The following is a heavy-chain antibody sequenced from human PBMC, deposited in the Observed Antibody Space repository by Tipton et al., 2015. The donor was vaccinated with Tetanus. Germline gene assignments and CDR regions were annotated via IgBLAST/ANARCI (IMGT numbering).Heavy chain of an antibody. CDR1: GGSISSYY. J-gene: IGHJ5*02. CDR2: IYYSGST. Sequence: TLSLTCTVSGGSISSYYWSWIRQPPGKGLEWIGYIYYSGSTNYNPSLKSRVTISVDTSKNQFSLKLSSVTAADTAVYYCARDGDSSGWYDVWGQGTLVTVSS. D-gene: IGHD6-19*01. V-gene: IGHV4-59*01. CDR3: ARDGDSSGWYDV.